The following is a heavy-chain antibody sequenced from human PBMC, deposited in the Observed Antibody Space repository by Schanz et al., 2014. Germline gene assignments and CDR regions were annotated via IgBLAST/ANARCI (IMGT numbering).Heavy chain of an antibody. V-gene: IGHV3-23*01. CDR1: GFTFSSYA. J-gene: IGHJ4*02. Sequence: EVQLLESGGGLVQPGGSLRLSCLASGFTFSSYAMSWVRQAPGKGLEWVSAISGGGGTTYYADSVKGRFTISRDNSKNTLYLQMNSLRAEDTALYYCARDRRNADLDYWGQGTLVTVSS. D-gene: IGHD1-1*01. CDR2: ISGGGGTT. CDR3: ARDRRNADLDY.